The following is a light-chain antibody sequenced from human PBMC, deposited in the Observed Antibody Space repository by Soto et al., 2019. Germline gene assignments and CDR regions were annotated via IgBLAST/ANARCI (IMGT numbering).Light chain of an antibody. CDR2: SNN. Sequence: QSVLTQPPSASGTPGQRVTISCSGSSSNIVSITVNWYQQLPGTAPKLLIYSNNQWPSGVPDRFSGSKSGTSASLAISGLQSEDEADYYCAAWDDSLNGSYVFGTGTKVTVL. CDR3: AAWDDSLNGSYV. CDR1: SSNIVSIT. V-gene: IGLV1-44*01. J-gene: IGLJ1*01.